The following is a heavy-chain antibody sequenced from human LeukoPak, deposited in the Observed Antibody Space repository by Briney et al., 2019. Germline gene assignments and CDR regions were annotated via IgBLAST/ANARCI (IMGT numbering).Heavy chain of an antibody. Sequence: ASVKVSRKASGYTFTVYYMHWVRQAPGQGLEWMGWINPSSGGTNYAQKFQGRVTMTRDTSISTAYMELSRLRSDDTAVYYCARDHPDYYDSRGLDYWGQGTLVTVSS. CDR3: ARDHPDYYDSRGLDY. J-gene: IGHJ4*02. D-gene: IGHD3-22*01. V-gene: IGHV1-2*02. CDR1: GYTFTVYY. CDR2: INPSSGGT.